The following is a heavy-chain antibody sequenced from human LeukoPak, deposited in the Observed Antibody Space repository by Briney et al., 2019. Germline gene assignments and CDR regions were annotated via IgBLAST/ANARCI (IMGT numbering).Heavy chain of an antibody. CDR3: ARGGTLYYYDSSGPYWGAFDI. V-gene: IGHV1-69*04. J-gene: IGHJ3*02. Sequence: ASVKVSCKASGGTFSSYAISWVRQAPGQGLEWMGRIIPILGIANYAQKFQGRVTITADKSTSTAYMELSSLRSEDTAVYYCARGGTLYYYDSSGPYWGAFDIWGQGTMVTVSS. CDR1: GGTFSSYA. CDR2: IIPILGIA. D-gene: IGHD3-22*01.